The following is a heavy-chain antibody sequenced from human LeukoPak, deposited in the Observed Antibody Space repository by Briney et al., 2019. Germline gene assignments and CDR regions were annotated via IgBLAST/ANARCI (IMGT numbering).Heavy chain of an antibody. V-gene: IGHV3-23*01. CDR2: ISPGGGPT. CDR1: GFTFSAYN. CDR3: AKDGAWLRFDD. D-gene: IGHD5-12*01. J-gene: IGHJ4*02. Sequence: TGGSLRLSCAASGFTFSAYNLNWVRQAPGKGLEWVSGISPGGGPTYYADSVRGRFTISRDDSKNTLYLQMNNLRAEDTAVYYCAKDGAWLRFDDWGQGILVTVSS.